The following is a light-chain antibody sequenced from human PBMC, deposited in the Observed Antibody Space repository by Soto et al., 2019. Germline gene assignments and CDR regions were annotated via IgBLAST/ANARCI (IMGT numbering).Light chain of an antibody. CDR2: AAS. V-gene: IGKV1-39*01. Sequence: DIQMTQSPSSLSASVGDRFTITCRASQSISSYLNWYQQKPGKAPKLLIYAASSLQSGVPSRFSGSGSGTDFTLTISSLQPEDFATYFCQQSYSTPRAFGPGTKVDIK. CDR1: QSISSY. J-gene: IGKJ3*01. CDR3: QQSYSTPRA.